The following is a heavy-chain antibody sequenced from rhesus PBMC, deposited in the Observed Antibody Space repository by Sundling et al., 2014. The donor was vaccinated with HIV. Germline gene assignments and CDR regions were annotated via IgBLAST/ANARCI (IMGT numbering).Heavy chain of an antibody. CDR3: ARGLGNFDY. CDR1: GGSISGGYY. CDR2: IYGTITDT. J-gene: IGHJ4*01. Sequence: QVQLQESGPGLVKPSETLSLTCAVSGGSISGGYYWSWIRQPPGKGLEWIGFIYGTITDTNYNPSLRSRVTISKDTSKNQFSLDLSSVTAADTAVYYCARGLGNFDYWGQGVLVTVSS. D-gene: IGHD1-44*01. V-gene: IGHV4S10*01.